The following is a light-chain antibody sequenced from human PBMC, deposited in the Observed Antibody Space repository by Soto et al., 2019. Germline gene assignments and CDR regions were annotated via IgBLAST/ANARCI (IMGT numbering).Light chain of an antibody. CDR1: QSVSSNY. V-gene: IGKV3-20*01. CDR3: QPYDTSPRT. J-gene: IGKJ1*01. CDR2: GAS. Sequence: EIVLTQSPGTLSLSPGERATLSCRASQSVSSNYLAWYQQTRGQAPRLLIYGASSRATGIPTRFSGSGSGTDFTLTISRLEPEDFAVYYCQPYDTSPRTFGQGTKVEI.